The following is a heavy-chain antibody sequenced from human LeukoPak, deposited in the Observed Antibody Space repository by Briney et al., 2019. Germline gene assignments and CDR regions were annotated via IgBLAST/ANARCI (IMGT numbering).Heavy chain of an antibody. CDR3: AKCLNYDFWSGYYTLYYYYYGMDV. CDR2: ISYDGSNK. J-gene: IGHJ6*02. D-gene: IGHD3-3*01. CDR1: GFTFSSYG. Sequence: GGSLRLSCAASGFTFSSYGMHWVRQAPGKGLEWVAVISYDGSNKYYADSVKGRFTISRDNSKNTLYLQMNSLRAEDTAVYYCAKCLNYDFWSGYYTLYYYYYGMDVWGQGTTVTVPS. V-gene: IGHV3-30*18.